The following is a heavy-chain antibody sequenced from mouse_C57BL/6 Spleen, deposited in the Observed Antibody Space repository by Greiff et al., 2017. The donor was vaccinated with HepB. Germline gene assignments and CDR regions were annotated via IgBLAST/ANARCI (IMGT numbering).Heavy chain of an antibody. CDR3: ARADYGWFAY. CDR2: ISYDGSN. D-gene: IGHD2-4*01. V-gene: IGHV3-6*01. J-gene: IGHJ3*01. Sequence: EVKLMESGPGLVKPSQSLSLTCSVTGYSITSGYYWNWIRQFPGNKLEWMGYISYDGSNNYNPSLKNRISITRDTSKNQFFLKLNSVTTEDTATYYCARADYGWFAYWGQGTLVTVSA. CDR1: GYSITSGYY.